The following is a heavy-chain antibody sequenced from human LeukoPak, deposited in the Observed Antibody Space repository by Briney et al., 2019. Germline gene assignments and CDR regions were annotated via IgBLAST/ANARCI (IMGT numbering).Heavy chain of an antibody. V-gene: IGHV3-7*01. J-gene: IGHJ4*02. D-gene: IGHD6-25*01. CDR1: GFTFSNYA. CDR2: IKQDGSEK. CDR3: AKEGGSSGGDY. Sequence: PGGSLRLSCAASGFTFSNYAMSWVRQAPGKGLEWVANIKQDGSEKYYVDSVKGRFTISRDNSKNTLYLQMNSLRAVDTAVYYCAKEGGSSGGDYWGQGTLVTVSS.